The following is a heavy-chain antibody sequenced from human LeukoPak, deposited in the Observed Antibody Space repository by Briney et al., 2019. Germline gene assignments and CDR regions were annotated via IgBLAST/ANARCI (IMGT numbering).Heavy chain of an antibody. Sequence: GASVKVSCKASGYTFTSYGISWVRQAPGQGLEWMGWISAYNGNTNYAQKLQGRVTMTTDISTSTAYMELRSLRSDDTAVYYCARDRITMIVVAPPAFDIWGQGTMVTVSS. CDR2: ISAYNGNT. CDR1: GYTFTSYG. CDR3: ARDRITMIVVAPPAFDI. V-gene: IGHV1-18*01. D-gene: IGHD3-22*01. J-gene: IGHJ3*02.